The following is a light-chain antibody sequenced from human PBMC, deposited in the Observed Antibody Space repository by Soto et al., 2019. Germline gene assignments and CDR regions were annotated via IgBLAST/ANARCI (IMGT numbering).Light chain of an antibody. J-gene: IGKJ3*01. CDR1: QSMSSY. CDR3: QKSYSTPL. CDR2: AAS. Sequence: DIQMTQSPSSLSASVGDRVTITCRASQSMSSYLNWYQQKPGKDPKLLSYAASSLQSGVPSRFSGSGSGTDFTLTISSLQPEDFATYYCQKSYSTPLFGPGTKVDIK. V-gene: IGKV1-39*01.